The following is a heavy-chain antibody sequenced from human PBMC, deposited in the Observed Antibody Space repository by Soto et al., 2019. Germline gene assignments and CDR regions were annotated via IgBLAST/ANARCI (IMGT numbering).Heavy chain of an antibody. Sequence: PSETLSLTCTVAGGSISSYYWSWIRQPPGKGLEWIGDIYYRGGTNYNPSLKSRVTISVATSKNQFSLKLSSVTAADTAVYYCARLPTMVRGVPNYYYYYGMDVWGQGTTVTVS. CDR3: ARLPTMVRGVPNYYYYYGMDV. CDR2: IYYRGGT. V-gene: IGHV4-59*01. CDR1: GGSISSYY. J-gene: IGHJ6*02. D-gene: IGHD3-10*01.